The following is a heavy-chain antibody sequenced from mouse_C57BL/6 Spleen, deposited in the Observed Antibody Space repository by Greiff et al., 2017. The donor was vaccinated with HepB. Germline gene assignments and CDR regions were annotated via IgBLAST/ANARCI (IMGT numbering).Heavy chain of an antibody. V-gene: IGHV1-26*01. CDR3: ARSDY. CDR1: GYTFTDYY. Sequence: VQLQQSGPELVKPGASVKISCKASGYTFTDYYMNWVKQSHGKSLEWIGDINPNNGGTSYNQKFKGKATLTVDKSSSTAYMELRSLTSEDSADYYCARSDYWGQGTTLTVSS. J-gene: IGHJ2*01. CDR2: INPNNGGT.